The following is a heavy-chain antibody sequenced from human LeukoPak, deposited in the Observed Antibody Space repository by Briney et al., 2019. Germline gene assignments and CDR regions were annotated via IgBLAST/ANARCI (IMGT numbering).Heavy chain of an antibody. CDR3: ARSVGLYYYDSSGYFDS. V-gene: IGHV3-7*01. Sequence: PGGSLRLSCAASGFTFSSYWMTWVRQAPGKGLEWVANMKQDGSERHYVDSVRGRFTISRDNVKNSLYLQMNSLRAEDTAVYYCARSVGLYYYDSSGYFDSWGPGTLVTVSS. CDR2: MKQDGSER. D-gene: IGHD3-22*01. J-gene: IGHJ4*02. CDR1: GFTFSSYW.